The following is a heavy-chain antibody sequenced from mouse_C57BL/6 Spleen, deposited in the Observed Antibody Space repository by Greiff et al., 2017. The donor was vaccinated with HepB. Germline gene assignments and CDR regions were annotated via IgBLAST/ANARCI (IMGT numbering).Heavy chain of an antibody. CDR1: GYTFTSYW. J-gene: IGHJ2*01. CDR2: IDPSDSET. CDR3: ARWKDYYGSSPYYFDY. Sequence: VKLMESGAELVRPGSSVKLSCKASGYTFTSYWMHWVKQRPIQGLEWIGNIDPSDSETHYNQKFKDKATLTVDKSSSTAYMQLSSLTSEDSAVYYCARWKDYYGSSPYYFDYWGQGTTLTVSS. D-gene: IGHD1-1*01. V-gene: IGHV1-52*01.